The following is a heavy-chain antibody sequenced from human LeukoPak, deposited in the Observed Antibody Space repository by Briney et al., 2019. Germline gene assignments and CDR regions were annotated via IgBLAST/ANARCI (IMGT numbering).Heavy chain of an antibody. Sequence: ASVKVSCKASGYTFTSSDINWVRQATGQGLEWMGWTNPKSGRTGYAKKLQAGISMTMNTSISTAYMEVSSLRFEDTAVYYCARGRSGLAAAGTYDYWGQGTLITVSS. V-gene: IGHV1-8*01. CDR3: ARGRSGLAAAGTYDY. CDR1: GYTFTSSD. J-gene: IGHJ4*02. CDR2: TNPKSGRT. D-gene: IGHD6-13*01.